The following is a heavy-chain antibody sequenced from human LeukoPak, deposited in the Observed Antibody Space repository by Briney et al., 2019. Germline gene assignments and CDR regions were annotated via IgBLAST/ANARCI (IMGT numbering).Heavy chain of an antibody. D-gene: IGHD3-22*01. CDR3: ARDYDSSGYYYRYPGY. V-gene: IGHV1-46*01. Sequence: GASVKVSCKASGYTFTSYYMHWVRQAPGQGLEWMGLINTSSGSPTYAQKFQGRVTMTGDTSTSTVCMELSSLRSEDAVVYYCARDYDSSGYYYRYPGYWGQGTLVTVSS. CDR1: GYTFTSYY. CDR2: INTSSGSP. J-gene: IGHJ4*02.